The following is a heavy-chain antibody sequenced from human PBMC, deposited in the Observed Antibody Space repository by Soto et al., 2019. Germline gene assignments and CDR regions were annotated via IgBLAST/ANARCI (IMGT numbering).Heavy chain of an antibody. Sequence: QVQLVESGGGVVQPGRSLRLSCAASGFTFSSYAMHWVRQAPGKGLEWVAVISYDGSNKYYADSVKGRFTISRDNSKNTLDLQMNSLRAEDTAVYYCARDLSPTGSLSEPKPYYYDGMDVWGQGTTVTVSS. CDR1: GFTFSSYA. J-gene: IGHJ6*02. V-gene: IGHV3-30-3*01. CDR2: ISYDGSNK. D-gene: IGHD2-8*02. CDR3: ARDLSPTGSLSEPKPYYYDGMDV.